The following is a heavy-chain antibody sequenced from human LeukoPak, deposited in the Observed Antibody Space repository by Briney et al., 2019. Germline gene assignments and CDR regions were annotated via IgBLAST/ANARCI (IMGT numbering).Heavy chain of an antibody. V-gene: IGHV3-30*02. J-gene: IGHJ4*02. CDR1: GFTFSSYA. CDR3: AKDWSVSGLREYYFDY. CDR2: IRYDVSNK. D-gene: IGHD5/OR15-5a*01. Sequence: PGGSLRLSCAASGFTFSSYAMHWVRQAPGKGLEWVAFIRYDVSNKYYADSVKGRFTISRDNSKNPLYLQMNSLRAEDTAVYYCAKDWSVSGLREYYFDYWGQGTLVTVSS.